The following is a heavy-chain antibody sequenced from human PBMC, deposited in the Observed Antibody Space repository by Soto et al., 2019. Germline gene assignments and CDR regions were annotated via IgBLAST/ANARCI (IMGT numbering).Heavy chain of an antibody. Sequence: SETLSLTCSVSGDSISNLDYFWAWIRQPPGQALEYIGYIYKSATTYYNPSFESRVAISVYTSKSQFSLNVTSVTAADTAVYFCARGRYCLTGRCFPNWFDSWGQGALVTVFS. CDR1: GDSISNLDYF. CDR2: IYKSATT. V-gene: IGHV4-30-4*01. D-gene: IGHD7-27*01. CDR3: ARGRYCLTGRCFPNWFDS. J-gene: IGHJ5*01.